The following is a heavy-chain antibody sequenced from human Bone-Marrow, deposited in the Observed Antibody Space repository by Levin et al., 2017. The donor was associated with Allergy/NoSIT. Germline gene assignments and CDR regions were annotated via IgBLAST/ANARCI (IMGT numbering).Heavy chain of an antibody. Sequence: PGGSLRLSCAASGFTFSKNWVHWVRQAPGKGLVWVSRIDSDGRGTTYADSVKGRFTISRDNAKNTAYLQMNSLRAEDTAVYYCARDKFYAMDVWGQGTTVTVSS. CDR3: ARDKFYAMDV. V-gene: IGHV3-74*01. CDR2: IDSDGRGT. J-gene: IGHJ6*02. CDR1: GFTFSKNW.